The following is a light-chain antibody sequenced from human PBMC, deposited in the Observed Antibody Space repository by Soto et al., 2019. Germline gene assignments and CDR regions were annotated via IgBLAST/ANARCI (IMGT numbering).Light chain of an antibody. CDR1: QTVRSS. V-gene: IGKV3-11*01. CDR3: RRHSGSPLT. J-gene: IGKJ4*01. CDR2: EAS. Sequence: MTLSPCALSLSQGERASLSCRASQTVRSSLAWYQQKPGQAPRLIIYEASNRATGIPARFSGSGSGTDFTLTISSLESEDLAVYYFRRHSGSPLTFGGGTKLDIK.